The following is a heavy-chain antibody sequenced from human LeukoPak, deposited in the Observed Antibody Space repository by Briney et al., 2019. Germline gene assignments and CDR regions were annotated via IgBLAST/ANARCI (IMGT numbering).Heavy chain of an antibody. V-gene: IGHV1-8*03. D-gene: IGHD1-26*01. J-gene: IGHJ4*02. Sequence: ASVKVSCKASGYTFTSYDINWVRQATGQGLEWMGWMNPNSGNTGYAQKFQGRVTITRNTSISTAYMELSSLRSEGTAVYYCARDLSGSYVDYWGQGTLVTVSS. CDR1: GYTFTSYD. CDR3: ARDLSGSYVDY. CDR2: MNPNSGNT.